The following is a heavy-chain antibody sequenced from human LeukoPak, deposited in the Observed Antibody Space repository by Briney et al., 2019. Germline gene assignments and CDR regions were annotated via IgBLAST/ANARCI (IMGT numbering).Heavy chain of an antibody. CDR3: ARAAFGSRAPNWFDP. CDR2: ISGSGGST. V-gene: IGHV3-23*01. Sequence: PGGSLRLSCAASGFTFSRHAMIWVRQAPGKGLEWVSGISGSGGSTYYADSVKGRFTISRDNSKNTVYLQMNSLRVEDTAIYYCARAAFGSRAPNWFDPWGQGTPVTVSS. J-gene: IGHJ5*02. CDR1: GFTFSRHA. D-gene: IGHD3-10*01.